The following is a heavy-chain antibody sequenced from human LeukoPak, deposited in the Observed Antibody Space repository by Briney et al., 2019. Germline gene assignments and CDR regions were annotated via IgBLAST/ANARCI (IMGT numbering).Heavy chain of an antibody. CDR2: ISAYNGNT. D-gene: IGHD3-3*01. J-gene: IGHJ4*02. CDR1: GYTFTSYG. V-gene: IGHV1-18*01. Sequence: ASVKVSCKASGYTFTSYGISWVRQAPGQGLEWMGWISAYNGNTNYAQKLQGRVTMTTYTSTSTAYMELRSLRSDDTAVYYCARVTIFGVVLDYWGQGTLVTVSS. CDR3: ARVTIFGVVLDY.